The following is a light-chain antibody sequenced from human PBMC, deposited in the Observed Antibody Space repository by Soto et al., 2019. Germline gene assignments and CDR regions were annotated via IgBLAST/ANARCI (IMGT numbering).Light chain of an antibody. CDR1: QSVGSY. Sequence: VLTQSPATLSLSPGERATLSCRASQSVGSYLAWYQQKPGQAPRLLIYGASNRAMDIPARFSGSGSGTDFTLTISSLEPEDFAVYYCQQRSSWPRFSFGPGTKVDIK. CDR2: GAS. V-gene: IGKV3-11*01. CDR3: QQRSSWPRFS. J-gene: IGKJ3*01.